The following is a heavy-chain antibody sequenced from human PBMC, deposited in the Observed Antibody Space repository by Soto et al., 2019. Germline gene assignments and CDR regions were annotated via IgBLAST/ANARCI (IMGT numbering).Heavy chain of an antibody. Sequence: PGGSLRLSCSASGFTFSSYAMHWVRQAPGKGLEYVSAISSNGGSTYYADSVKGRFTISRDNSKNTLYLQMNSLRAEDTAVYYCAKFDEMARFDYWGQGTLVTVSS. V-gene: IGHV3-64D*06. CDR2: ISSNGGST. J-gene: IGHJ4*02. CDR3: AKFDEMARFDY. CDR1: GFTFSSYA.